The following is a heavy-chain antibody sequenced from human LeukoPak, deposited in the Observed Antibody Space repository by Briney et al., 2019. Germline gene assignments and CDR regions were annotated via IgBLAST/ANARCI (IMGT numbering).Heavy chain of an antibody. CDR2: IYYSGST. Sequence: SETLSLTCSVSGGSISSSSYYWNWIRQPPGKGLEWIGYIYYSGSTSYNPSLKSRVTMSVDPSNNQFSLKLSSVTAADTAVYYCARVRGDYYFDYWGQGTLVTVSS. CDR1: GGSISSSSYY. V-gene: IGHV4-61*01. D-gene: IGHD2-21*02. J-gene: IGHJ4*02. CDR3: ARVRGDYYFDY.